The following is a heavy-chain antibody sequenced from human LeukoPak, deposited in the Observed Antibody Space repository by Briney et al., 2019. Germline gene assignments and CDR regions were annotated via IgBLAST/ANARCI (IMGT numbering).Heavy chain of an antibody. Sequence: ASVKVSCKASGYTFTTYAMNWVRQAPGQGLEWMGWIDTNTGNPTYAQGFTGRFVFSLDTSVSTAYLQISSLKADDTAVYYCARTSHYVDIAATIPYGIYYFDYWGQGTLVTVSS. CDR1: GYTFTTYA. J-gene: IGHJ4*02. CDR3: ARTSHYVDIAATIPYGIYYFDY. CDR2: IDTNTGNP. V-gene: IGHV7-4-1*02. D-gene: IGHD5-12*01.